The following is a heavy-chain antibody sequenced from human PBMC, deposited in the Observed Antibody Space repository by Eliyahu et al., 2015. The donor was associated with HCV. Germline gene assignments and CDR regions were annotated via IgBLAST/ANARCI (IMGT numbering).Heavy chain of an antibody. J-gene: IGHJ3*01. CDR3: AKETSTAASGTDAYNV. Sequence: VQPGGSLRLSCAASGFPFSSYAMSWVRQDPGKGLEWVSGIGARGGNINYADFVKGRFTIARDNSKNTLYLQMNSLRAEDTAVYYCAKETSTAASGTDAYNVWGQGTKVIVTS. D-gene: IGHD6-13*01. V-gene: IGHV3-23*01. CDR2: IGARGGNI. CDR1: GFPFSSYA.